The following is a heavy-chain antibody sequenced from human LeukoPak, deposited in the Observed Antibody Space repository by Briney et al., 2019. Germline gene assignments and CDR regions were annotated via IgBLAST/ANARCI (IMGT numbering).Heavy chain of an antibody. Sequence: GGSLRLSCAASGFTFSSYWMHWVRQAPGKGLVWVSRINGDGSSTSYADSVKGRFTISRDNAKNTLYLQMNSLRVEDTAVYYCARDRYSGRLESDYWGQGTLVTVSS. J-gene: IGHJ4*02. V-gene: IGHV3-74*01. CDR1: GFTFSSYW. D-gene: IGHD1-26*01. CDR2: INGDGSST. CDR3: ARDRYSGRLESDY.